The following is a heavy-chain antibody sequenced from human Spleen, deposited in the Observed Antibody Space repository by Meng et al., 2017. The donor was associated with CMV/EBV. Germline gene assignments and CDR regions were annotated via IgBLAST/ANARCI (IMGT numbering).Heavy chain of an antibody. CDR2: IYYSGTT. Sequence: SETLSLTCTVSGVSISSGGYYWSWIRQHPGKGLEWIGYIYYSGTTYYNPSLESRVIISIDTSKNQFSLRLSSVTAADTAVYYCARRADFDYWGQGTLVTVSS. CDR3: ARRADFDY. CDR1: GVSISSGGYY. V-gene: IGHV4-31*03. J-gene: IGHJ4*02. D-gene: IGHD6-25*01.